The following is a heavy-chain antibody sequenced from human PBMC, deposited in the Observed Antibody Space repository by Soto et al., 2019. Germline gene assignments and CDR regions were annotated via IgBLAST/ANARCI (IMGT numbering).Heavy chain of an antibody. CDR2: IYPGDSDT. J-gene: IGHJ6*02. V-gene: IGHV5-51*01. D-gene: IGHD6-19*01. Sequence: PGESLKISCKGSGYSFTSYWIGWVRQMPGKGLEWMGIIYPGDSDTRYSPSFQGQVTISADKSISTAYLQWSSLKASDTAMYYCATHPGVDGISGGMDVPGQGTTVTVSS. CDR3: ATHPGVDGISGGMDV. CDR1: GYSFTSYW.